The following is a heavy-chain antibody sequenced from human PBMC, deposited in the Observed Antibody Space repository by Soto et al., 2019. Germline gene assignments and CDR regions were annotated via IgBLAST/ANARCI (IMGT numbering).Heavy chain of an antibody. CDR1: GGTFSSYT. D-gene: IGHD6-13*01. J-gene: IGHJ6*03. V-gene: IGHV1-69*02. CDR2: IIPILAIA. CDR3: ASRDGSAAAYYYYMDV. Sequence: QVQLVQSGAEVKKPGSSVKVSCKASGGTFSSYTISWVRQAPEQGLEWMGRIIPILAIANYAQKFQGRVTITADKSTSTAYMELSSLRSEDTAVYYCASRDGSAAAYYYYMDVWGKGTTVTVSS.